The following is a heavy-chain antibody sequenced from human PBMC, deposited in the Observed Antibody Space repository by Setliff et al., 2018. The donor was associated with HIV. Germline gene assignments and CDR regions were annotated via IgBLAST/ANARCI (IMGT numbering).Heavy chain of an antibody. Sequence: SETLSLTCTVFGDSISSSGYYWSWIRQHPGKGLEWIGYIHYSGSTSFNPSLKSRVTISVDTSNNQFSLKLRSVTAADTAVYYCARGTKFVWGRWFDPWGQGTLVTVSS. CDR1: GDSISSSGYY. V-gene: IGHV4-31*03. J-gene: IGHJ5*02. CDR2: IHYSGST. CDR3: ARGTKFVWGRWFDP. D-gene: IGHD3-16*01.